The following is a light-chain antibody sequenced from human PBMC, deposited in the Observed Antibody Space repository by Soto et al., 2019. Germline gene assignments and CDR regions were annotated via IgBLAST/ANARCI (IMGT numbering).Light chain of an antibody. CDR3: SSYTRAATYV. CDR1: SSDVGAYNY. CDR2: DVS. Sequence: QSALTQPASMSGSPGQSITISCTGSSSDVGAYNYDSWYQQYRPGEAPKLIIYDVSHRPAGVSTRFSGSKSGNTASLTISGLQTEDEADYYCSSYTRAATYVFGPGTQLTVL. J-gene: IGLJ1*01. V-gene: IGLV2-14*03.